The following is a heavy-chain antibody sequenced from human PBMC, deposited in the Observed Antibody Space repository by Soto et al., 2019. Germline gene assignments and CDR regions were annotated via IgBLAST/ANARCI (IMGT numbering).Heavy chain of an antibody. CDR3: ARSGSSSRDYYYYYGMDV. J-gene: IGHJ6*02. CDR1: GGSFSGYY. V-gene: IGHV4-34*01. D-gene: IGHD6-6*01. Sequence: QVQLQQWGAGLLKPSETLSLTCAVYGGSFSGYYWSWIRQPPGKGLEWIGEINHSGSTNYNPSLKSRFTISVDTSKNQFSLKLSSVTAADTAVYYCARSGSSSRDYYYYYGMDVWGQGTTVTVSS. CDR2: INHSGST.